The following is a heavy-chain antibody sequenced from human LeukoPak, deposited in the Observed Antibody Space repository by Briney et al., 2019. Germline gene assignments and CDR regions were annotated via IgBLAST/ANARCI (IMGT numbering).Heavy chain of an antibody. CDR3: ARVVTAAGLDL. J-gene: IGHJ5*02. D-gene: IGHD6-19*01. Sequence: SETLSLTCTVSGSPISGSVTWGWVRQPPGKGLEWIGNVHYDGRTAPNPSLKSRVTMSLDTSTNQFSLKLNSVTATDTALYYCARVVTAAGLDLWGRGILVTISS. CDR2: VHYDGRT. V-gene: IGHV4-39*07. CDR1: GSPISGSVT.